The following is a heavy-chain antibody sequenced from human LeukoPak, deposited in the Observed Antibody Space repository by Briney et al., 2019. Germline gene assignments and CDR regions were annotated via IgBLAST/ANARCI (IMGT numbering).Heavy chain of an antibody. J-gene: IGHJ3*02. CDR2: VDPEDGET. CDR1: GYTFTDYY. V-gene: IGHV1-69-2*01. CDR3: ATGKGTGAFDI. Sequence: ASVKVSCKVSGYTFTDYYMHWVRQAPGKGLEWMGLVDPEDGETIYAEKFQGRVTITADTSTDTAYMELSSLRSEDTAVYYCATGKGTGAFDIWGQGTMVTVSS. D-gene: IGHD3-10*01.